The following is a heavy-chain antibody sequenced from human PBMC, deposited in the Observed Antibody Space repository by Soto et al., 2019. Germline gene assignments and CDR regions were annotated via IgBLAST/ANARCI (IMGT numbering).Heavy chain of an antibody. CDR2: ISGDGRTT. CDR3: ARAGGYSRTTPNPRAYDMDV. Sequence: PGGSLRLSCAASGFTVSSNYMSWVRQAPGKGPVWVARISGDGRTTEYADFVKGRFTIFRDNANSTVFLHMNSLRAEDTAVYYCARAGGYSRTTPNPRAYDMDVWGQGTTVTVSS. CDR1: GFTVSSNY. D-gene: IGHD6-13*01. V-gene: IGHV3-74*01. J-gene: IGHJ6*02.